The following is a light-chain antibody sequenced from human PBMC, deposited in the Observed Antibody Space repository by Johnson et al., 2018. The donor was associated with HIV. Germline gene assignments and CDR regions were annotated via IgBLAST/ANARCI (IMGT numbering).Light chain of an antibody. CDR2: DND. Sequence: HSVLTQPPSVSAAPGQKVTISCSGSSSNIGNNYVSWYQQVPGTAPKLLIYDNDKRPSGIPDRFSGSKSGTSATLGITGLQTGDEADYYCGTWDASLSVNVFGPGTKVTVL. CDR1: SSNIGNNY. J-gene: IGLJ1*01. V-gene: IGLV1-51*01. CDR3: GTWDASLSVNV.